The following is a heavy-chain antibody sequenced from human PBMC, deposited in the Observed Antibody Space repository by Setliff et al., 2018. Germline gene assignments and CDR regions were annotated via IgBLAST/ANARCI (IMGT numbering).Heavy chain of an antibody. D-gene: IGHD6-19*01. CDR2: INRRGST. V-gene: IGHV4-61*09. CDR3: ARASSGWYSAYYYYMDV. Sequence: ASETLSLTCTVSGGSVNSGYDNWNWLRQPAGKGLEWIGHINRRGSTNFSPSLKSRVTISLDTSKNQFSLKLNSVTGADTAVYYCARASSGWYSAYYYYMDVWGKGTTVTVSS. CDR1: GGSVNSGYDN. J-gene: IGHJ6*03.